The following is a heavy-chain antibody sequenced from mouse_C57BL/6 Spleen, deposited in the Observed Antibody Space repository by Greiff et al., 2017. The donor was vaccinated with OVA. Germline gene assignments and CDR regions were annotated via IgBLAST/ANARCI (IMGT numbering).Heavy chain of an antibody. V-gene: IGHV1-53*01. Sequence: QVQLQQPGTELVKPGASVKLSCKASGYTFTSYWMHWVKQRPGQGLEWIGNINPSNGGTNYNEKFKSKATLTIDKSSSTAYMQLSSLTSEDSAVYYCAIPRYGYGVWEFDVWGTGTMVTVSS. CDR3: AIPRYGYGVWEFDV. J-gene: IGHJ1*03. D-gene: IGHD2-2*01. CDR1: GYTFTSYW. CDR2: INPSNGGT.